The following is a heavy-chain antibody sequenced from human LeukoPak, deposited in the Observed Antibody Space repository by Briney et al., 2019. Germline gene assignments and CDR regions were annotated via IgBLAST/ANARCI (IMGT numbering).Heavy chain of an antibody. D-gene: IGHD3-9*01. Sequence: PGGSLRLSCAASGFTVSSNDMSWVRQAPGKGLEWVSVIYSGGSTYYADSVKGRFTISRDNSKNTLYLQINSLRAEDTAVYYCARDPRQYYDILTGSRGLDYWGQGTLVTVSS. J-gene: IGHJ4*02. V-gene: IGHV3-53*01. CDR1: GFTVSSND. CDR3: ARDPRQYYDILTGSRGLDY. CDR2: IYSGGST.